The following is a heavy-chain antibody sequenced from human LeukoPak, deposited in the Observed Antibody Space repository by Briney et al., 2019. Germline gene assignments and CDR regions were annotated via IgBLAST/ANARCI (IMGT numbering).Heavy chain of an antibody. CDR2: ISWNSGSI. CDR1: GFTFDDYA. Sequence: PGRSLRLSCAASGFTFDDYAMHWVRQAPGKGLEWVSGISWNSGSIAYADSVKGRFTLSRDNAKNSLYLQMTSLRAEDAALYYCAKQERLVYFDYWGQGTLVTVSS. J-gene: IGHJ4*02. CDR3: AKQERLVYFDY. V-gene: IGHV3-9*01. D-gene: IGHD6-13*01.